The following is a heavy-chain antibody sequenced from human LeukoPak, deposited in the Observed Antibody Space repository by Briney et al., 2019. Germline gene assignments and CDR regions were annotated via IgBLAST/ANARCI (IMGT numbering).Heavy chain of an antibody. CDR1: GGSISSSSYY. J-gene: IGHJ4*02. V-gene: IGHV4-39*01. Sequence: SETLSLTCTVSGGSISSSSYYWGWIRQPPGKGLEWIGSIHYSGSTYYNPSLKSRVTISVDTSKNQFSLKLSSVTAADTAVYYCARHFLYDFWSGYPEVFDYWGQGTLVTVSS. CDR2: IHYSGST. CDR3: ARHFLYDFWSGYPEVFDY. D-gene: IGHD3-3*01.